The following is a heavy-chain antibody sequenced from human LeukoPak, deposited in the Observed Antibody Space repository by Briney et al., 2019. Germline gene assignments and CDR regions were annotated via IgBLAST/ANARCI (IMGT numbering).Heavy chain of an antibody. V-gene: IGHV4-34*01. CDR2: INHSGST. Sequence: PSETLSLTCAVYGGSFSGYYWSWIRQPPGKGLEWIGEINHSGSTNYNPSLKSRVTISVDTSKNQFSLKLSSVTAADTAVYYCARIAVAAEYFAYWGQGTLVTVSS. CDR1: GGSFSGYY. D-gene: IGHD6-19*01. J-gene: IGHJ4*02. CDR3: ARIAVAAEYFAY.